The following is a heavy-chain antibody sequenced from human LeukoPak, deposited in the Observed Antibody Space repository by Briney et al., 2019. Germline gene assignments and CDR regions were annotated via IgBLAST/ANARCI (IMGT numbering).Heavy chain of an antibody. J-gene: IGHJ3*02. CDR1: GGSISSYY. CDR2: IYYSGST. Sequence: SETLSLTCTVSGGSISSYYWSWIRQPPGKGLEWIGYIYYSGSTNYNPSLKNRVTISVDTSKNQFSLKLSSVTAAHTAVYYCARDTDAFDIWGQGTMVTVSS. CDR3: ARDTDAFDI. V-gene: IGHV4-59*01.